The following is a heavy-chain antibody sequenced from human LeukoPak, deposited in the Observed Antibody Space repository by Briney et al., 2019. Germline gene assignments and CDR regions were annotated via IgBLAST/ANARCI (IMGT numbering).Heavy chain of an antibody. CDR3: ARVSPGSQFDY. CDR2: IYYSGST. V-gene: IGHV4-39*07. J-gene: IGHJ4*02. CDR1: GGSISSSCCH. D-gene: IGHD6-13*01. Sequence: PSETLSLTCTVSGGSISSSCCHWGWLRQPPGKGLEWIGSIYYSGSTYYNPSLNSRVTISVDTSKNHFSLKLSSVTAADTAMYYCARVSPGSQFDYWGQGTLVTVSS.